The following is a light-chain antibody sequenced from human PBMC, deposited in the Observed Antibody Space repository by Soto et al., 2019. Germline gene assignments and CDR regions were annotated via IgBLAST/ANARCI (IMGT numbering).Light chain of an antibody. J-gene: IGKJ4*01. CDR3: QKYDNAPLT. V-gene: IGKV1-27*01. CDR2: AAY. CDR1: QDISTY. Sequence: DIQMTQAPSSLSASVGDRVTITCRARQDISTYLACYQQKPRKVPKLLFSAAYTLQSGVPPRFSCSGSGTDFTLTISSLQPEVVATYYCQKYDNAPLTFGGGAKVEIK.